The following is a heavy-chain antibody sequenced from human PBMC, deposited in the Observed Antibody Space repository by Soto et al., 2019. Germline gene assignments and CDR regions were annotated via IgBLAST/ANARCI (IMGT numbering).Heavy chain of an antibody. CDR1: GDTFNTFA. V-gene: IGHV1-69*01. Sequence: QVQLVQSGAEVKKPGSSVRVSCKASGDTFNTFAISWVRQAPGQGLEWMGGIIPIFGTPDYPQQFPGRVTISADESTSTAYLELSSLRSEDTAVYYCARSPGITGTRASQYAMDVWGQGTTVTVSS. D-gene: IGHD1-20*01. CDR2: IIPIFGTP. CDR3: ARSPGITGTRASQYAMDV. J-gene: IGHJ6*02.